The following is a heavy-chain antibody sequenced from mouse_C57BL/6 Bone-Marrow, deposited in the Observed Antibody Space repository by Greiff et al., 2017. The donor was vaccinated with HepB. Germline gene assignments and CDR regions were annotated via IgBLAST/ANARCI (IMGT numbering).Heavy chain of an antibody. J-gene: IGHJ3*01. Sequence: QVQLQQPGAELVMPGASVKLSCKASGYTFTSYWMHWVKQRPGQGLEWIGEIDPSDSYTNYNQKFKGKSTLTVDKSSSTAYMQLSSLTSEDSAVYYCARPLDSSGYVGFADWGKGTLVTVSA. CDR3: ARPLDSSGYVGFAD. CDR1: GYTFTSYW. D-gene: IGHD3-2*02. CDR2: IDPSDSYT. V-gene: IGHV1-69*01.